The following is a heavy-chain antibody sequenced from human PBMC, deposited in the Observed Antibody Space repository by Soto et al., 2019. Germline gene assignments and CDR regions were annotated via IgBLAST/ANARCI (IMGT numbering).Heavy chain of an antibody. CDR3: ARQLGSACYDY. CDR2: ITYDSAYI. D-gene: IGHD2-21*02. V-gene: IGHV3-21*01. CDR1: GFTFSAYT. J-gene: IGHJ4*02. Sequence: PGGSLRLSCAVSGFTFSAYTMNWVRQAPGKGLEWVSSITYDSAYIYYSDSVKGRFTISRDNAKNSLYLQMNSLRAEDTAVYYCARQLGSACYDYWGQGILVTV.